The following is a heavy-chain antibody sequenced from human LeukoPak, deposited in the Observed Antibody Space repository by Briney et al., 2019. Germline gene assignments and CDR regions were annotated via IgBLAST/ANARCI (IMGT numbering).Heavy chain of an antibody. CDR1: GGSISSSSYY. D-gene: IGHD2-2*01. CDR2: IYYSGGT. Sequence: PSETLSLTCTVSGGSISSSSYYWGWIRQPPGKEQEWIGSIYYSGGTYYNPSLKSRVTISVDTSKNQFSLKLSSVTAADTAVYYCARHGCSSTSCYAEHYYYYMDVWGKGTTVTVSS. CDR3: ARHGCSSTSCYAEHYYYYMDV. V-gene: IGHV4-39*01. J-gene: IGHJ6*03.